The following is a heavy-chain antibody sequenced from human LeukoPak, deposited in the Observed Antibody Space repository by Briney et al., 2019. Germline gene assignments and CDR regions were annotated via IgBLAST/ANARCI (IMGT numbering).Heavy chain of an antibody. CDR1: GGSFSGYY. J-gene: IGHJ5*02. CDR2: INHSGST. Sequence: SSETLSLTCAVYGGSFSGYYWSWIRQPPGKGLEWIGEINHSGSTNYNPSLKSRVTISVDTSKNQFSLKLSSVTAADTAVYYCARGTRFFDPWGQGTLVTVSS. CDR3: ARGTRFFDP. V-gene: IGHV4-34*01. D-gene: IGHD3-3*01.